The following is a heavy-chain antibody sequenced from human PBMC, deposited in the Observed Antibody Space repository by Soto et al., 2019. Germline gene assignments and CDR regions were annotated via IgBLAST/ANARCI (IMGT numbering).Heavy chain of an antibody. D-gene: IGHD6-13*01. V-gene: IGHV3-23*01. CDR2: ISGSGGST. CDR1: GFTFSSYA. CDR3: AKALAAAAGYYYYYGMDV. J-gene: IGHJ6*02. Sequence: GGSLRLSCAASGFTFSSYAMSWVRRAPGKGLEWVSAISGSGGSTYYADSVKGRFTISRGNSKNTLYLQMNSLRAEDTAVYYCAKALAAAAGYYYYYGMDVWGQGTTVTVSS.